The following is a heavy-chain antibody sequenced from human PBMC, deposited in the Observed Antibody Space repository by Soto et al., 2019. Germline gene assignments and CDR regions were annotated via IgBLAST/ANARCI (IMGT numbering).Heavy chain of an antibody. D-gene: IGHD3-10*01. V-gene: IGHV3-49*04. J-gene: IGHJ6*02. Sequence: PGGSLRLSCTASGFTFGDYAMSWVRQAPGKGLEWVGFIRSKAYGGTTEYAASVKGRFTISRDDSKSIAYLQMNSLKTEDTAVYYCTRVLRRANHGGYYYGMDVWGQGTTVTVSS. CDR2: IRSKAYGGTT. CDR1: GFTFGDYA. CDR3: TRVLRRANHGGYYYGMDV.